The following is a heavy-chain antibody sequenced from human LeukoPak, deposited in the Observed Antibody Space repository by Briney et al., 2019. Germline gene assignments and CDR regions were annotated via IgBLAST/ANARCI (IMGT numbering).Heavy chain of an antibody. CDR3: ARASGYTYGSDY. Sequence: SETLSLTCSVSVVSISSYYWSWIRQPPGRGLEWVGYIYFSGSINYNPSLKSRVTISADTSKNQLSLKLGSVTAAGTAVYYCARASGYTYGSDYLGQGTLVTVSS. D-gene: IGHD5-18*01. J-gene: IGHJ4*02. V-gene: IGHV4-59*08. CDR2: IYFSGSI. CDR1: VVSISSYY.